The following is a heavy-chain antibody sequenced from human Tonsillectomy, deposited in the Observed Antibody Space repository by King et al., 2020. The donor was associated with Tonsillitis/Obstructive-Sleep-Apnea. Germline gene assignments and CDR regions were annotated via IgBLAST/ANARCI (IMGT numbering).Heavy chain of an antibody. V-gene: IGHV3-43*01. D-gene: IGHD3-22*01. Sequence: VQLVESGGVVVQPGGSLRLSCAASGFTFDDYTMHWVRQAPGKGLEWVSLISWDGGSTYYADSVKGRFTISRDNSKNSLYLQMNSLRTEDTALYYCAKGESTTMIVVPMGGDFDYWGQGTLVTVSS. CDR3: AKGESTTMIVVPMGGDFDY. CDR2: ISWDGGST. J-gene: IGHJ4*02. CDR1: GFTFDDYT.